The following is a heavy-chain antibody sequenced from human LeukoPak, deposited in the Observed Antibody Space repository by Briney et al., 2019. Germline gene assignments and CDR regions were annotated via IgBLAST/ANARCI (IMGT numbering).Heavy chain of an antibody. D-gene: IGHD6-19*01. Sequence: ASVKVSCKASGYTFTGYFMHWVRQAPGQGLEWMGWINPNNGVTKYAQKFQGRVTMTRDTSISTGYMELSRLTSDDTAVYYCASSSGWNGSWFDPWGQGTLVTVSS. V-gene: IGHV1-2*02. J-gene: IGHJ5*02. CDR1: GYTFTGYF. CDR3: ASSSGWNGSWFDP. CDR2: INPNNGVT.